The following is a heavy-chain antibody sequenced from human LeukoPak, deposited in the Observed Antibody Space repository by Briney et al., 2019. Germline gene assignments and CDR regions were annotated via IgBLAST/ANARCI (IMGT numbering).Heavy chain of an antibody. J-gene: IGHJ4*02. V-gene: IGHV4-30-4*01. CDR1: GGSIRSGEYY. CDR3: ARALNENSYAFDS. CDR2: FSYTGST. D-gene: IGHD5-18*01. Sequence: SETLSLTCTVSGGSIRSGEYYWSWIRQPPGKGLEWIGYFSYTGSTYYNPSLKSRVSISVDTSKNQFSLRLMSVTAADTAVYHCARALNENSYAFDSWGQGTLVTVSS.